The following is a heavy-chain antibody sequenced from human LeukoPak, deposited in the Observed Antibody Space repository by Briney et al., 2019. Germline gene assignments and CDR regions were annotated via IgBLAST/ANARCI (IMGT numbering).Heavy chain of an antibody. CDR3: ARGDYETPFDY. Sequence: SETLSLTCSVSGGSISSSSHYWDWIRQPPGEGLEWIGSIYYSGSTNYNPSLKSRVTISVDTSKNQFSLKLSSVTAADTAVYYCARGDYETPFDYWGQGTLVTVSS. CDR2: IYYSGST. J-gene: IGHJ4*02. D-gene: IGHD4-17*01. CDR1: GGSISSSSHY. V-gene: IGHV4-39*07.